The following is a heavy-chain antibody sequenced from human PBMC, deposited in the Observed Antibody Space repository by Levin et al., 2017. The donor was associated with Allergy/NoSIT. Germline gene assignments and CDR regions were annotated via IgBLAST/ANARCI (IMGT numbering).Heavy chain of an antibody. Sequence: GGSLRLSCKSSGYSFTSDWIGWVRQMPGKGLEWMGIIYPGDSDTRYSPSFQGQVTISADKSISTAFLQWSSLQASDTAMYYCARGGGRRFDPWGQGTLVTVSS. CDR3: ARGGGRRFDP. CDR1: GYSFTSDW. D-gene: IGHD3-16*01. V-gene: IGHV5-51*01. CDR2: IYPGDSDT. J-gene: IGHJ5*02.